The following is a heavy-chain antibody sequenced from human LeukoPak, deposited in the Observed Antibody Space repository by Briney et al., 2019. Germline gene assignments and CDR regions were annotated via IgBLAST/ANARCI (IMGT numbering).Heavy chain of an antibody. D-gene: IGHD4-17*01. CDR3: TTDRGYGRIDN. V-gene: IGHV4-59*01. Sequence: SETLSLTCTVSGGSISSYYWSWIRQPPGKGLEWIAYLFYSGSTDYNPSLESRVTISVDTSKNQFSLKLRSVTAADTAVYYCTTDRGYGRIDNWGQGSLVTVSS. CDR2: LFYSGST. J-gene: IGHJ4*02. CDR1: GGSISSYY.